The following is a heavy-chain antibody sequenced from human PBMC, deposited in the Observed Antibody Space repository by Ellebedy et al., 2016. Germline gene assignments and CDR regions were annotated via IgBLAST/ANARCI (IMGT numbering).Heavy chain of an antibody. V-gene: IGHV3-30*04. CDR2: ISYNGQNT. CDR3: AKGAMAGGAFDL. J-gene: IGHJ3*01. D-gene: IGHD3-10*01. CDR1: GFHYRSYT. Sequence: GGSLRLSCEASGFHYRSYTMHWVRQAPGKGLEWVTLISYNGQNTFYADSVRGRFTISRDNSKNTLYLQMDSLRTEDTAVYLCAKGAMAGGAFDLWGQGTMVTVSS.